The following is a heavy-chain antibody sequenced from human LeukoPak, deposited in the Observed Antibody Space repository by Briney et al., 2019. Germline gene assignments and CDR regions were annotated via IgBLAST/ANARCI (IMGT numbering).Heavy chain of an antibody. J-gene: IGHJ5*02. CDR2: ISAYNGNT. CDR1: GYTFTSYG. V-gene: IGHV1-18*01. D-gene: IGHD4-17*01. CDR3: ATLSVERLSIADYGDYNFRGGPAWFDP. Sequence: ASVKVSCKASGYTFTSYGISWVRQAPGQGLEWMGWISAYNGNTNYAQKLQGRVTMTTDTSTSTAYMELRSLRSDDTAVYYCATLSVERLSIADYGDYNFRGGPAWFDPWGQGTLVTVSS.